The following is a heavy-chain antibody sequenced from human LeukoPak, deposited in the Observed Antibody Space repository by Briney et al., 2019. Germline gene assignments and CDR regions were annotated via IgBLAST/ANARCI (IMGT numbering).Heavy chain of an antibody. D-gene: IGHD6-25*01. Sequence: GGSLRLSCAASGFTFSSYAMSWVRQAPGKGLEWVSAISGSGGSTYYADSVEGRFTISRDNSKNTLYLQMNSLGAEDTAVYYCARTEGKAAPIDYWGQGTLVTVSS. CDR1: GFTFSSYA. V-gene: IGHV3-23*01. J-gene: IGHJ4*02. CDR2: ISGSGGST. CDR3: ARTEGKAAPIDY.